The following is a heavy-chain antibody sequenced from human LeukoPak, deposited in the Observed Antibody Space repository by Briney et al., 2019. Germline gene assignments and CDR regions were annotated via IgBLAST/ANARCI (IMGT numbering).Heavy chain of an antibody. V-gene: IGHV3-7*01. J-gene: IGHJ4*02. CDR3: AREGGVADY. CDR1: GFTLSSCW. CDR2: INLDGSVQ. Sequence: GGSLRFSCATSGFTLSSCWMTWVRQAPGQGLEWVANINLDGSVQWYADSVKGRFTVSRDNAKNSVYLQMNSLRAEDTAVYYCAREGGVADYWGQGTLVTVSS. D-gene: IGHD3-16*01.